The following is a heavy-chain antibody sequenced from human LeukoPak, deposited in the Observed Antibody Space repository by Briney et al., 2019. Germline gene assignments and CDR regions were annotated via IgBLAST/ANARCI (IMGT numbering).Heavy chain of an antibody. CDR1: GGSISSYY. CDR2: IYYSGST. CDR3: ARDSDSSSWYAFDI. J-gene: IGHJ3*02. V-gene: IGHV4-59*01. D-gene: IGHD6-13*01. Sequence: PSETLSLTCTVSGGSISSYYWSWIRQPPGKGLEWIGYIYYSGSTNYNPSLKSRVTISVDTSKNQFSLKLSSVTAADTAVYYCARDSDSSSWYAFDIWGQGTMVTVSS.